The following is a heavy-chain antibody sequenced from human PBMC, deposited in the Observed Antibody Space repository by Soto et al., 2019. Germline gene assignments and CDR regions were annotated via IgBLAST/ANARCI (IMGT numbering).Heavy chain of an antibody. CDR2: IYPGDSDT. CDR1: GYSFTSYW. J-gene: IGHJ6*02. D-gene: IGHD6-13*01. Sequence: RESLKISCKGSGYSFTSYWIGLVRQMPGKGLEWMGIIYPGDSDTRYSPSFQGQVTISADKSISTAYLQWSSLKASDTAMYYCARTSAAGKYYYGMDVWVQGTTVTVSS. V-gene: IGHV5-51*01. CDR3: ARTSAAGKYYYGMDV.